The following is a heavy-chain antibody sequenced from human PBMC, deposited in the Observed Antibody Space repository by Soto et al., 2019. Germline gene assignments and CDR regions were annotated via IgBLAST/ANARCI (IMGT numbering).Heavy chain of an antibody. CDR3: ARDGIAAAGDYGMDV. Sequence: SETLSLTCTVSGGSISSYYWNWIRQHPGKGLEWIGFISYSGSTYYNPSLNSRVTISVDTSENQFSLKLSSVTAADTAVYYCARDGIAAAGDYGMDVWGQGTTVTVSS. J-gene: IGHJ6*02. CDR2: ISYSGST. D-gene: IGHD6-13*01. V-gene: IGHV4-59*06. CDR1: GGSISSYY.